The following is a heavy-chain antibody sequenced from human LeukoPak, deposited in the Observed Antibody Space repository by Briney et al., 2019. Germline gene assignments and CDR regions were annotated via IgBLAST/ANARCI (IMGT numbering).Heavy chain of an antibody. Sequence: CXASGFTFSSYWMSWVRQAPGKGLEWVANIKQDGSEKYYVDSVKGRFTISRDNAKNSLYLQMNSLRAEDTAVYYCARDIVATIGVDYWGQGTLVTVSS. CDR3: ARDIVATIGVDY. V-gene: IGHV3-7*01. D-gene: IGHD5-12*01. CDR1: GFTFSSYW. J-gene: IGHJ4*02. CDR2: IKQDGSEK.